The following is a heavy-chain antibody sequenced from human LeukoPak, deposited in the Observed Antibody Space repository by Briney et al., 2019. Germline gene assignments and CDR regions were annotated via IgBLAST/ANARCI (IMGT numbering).Heavy chain of an antibody. J-gene: IGHJ5*02. CDR3: AREYQLRPNWFDP. V-gene: IGHV1-18*01. Sequence: ASVTVSCKASGYTFTIYGISWVRQAPGQGLEWMGWISAYNGNTNYAQKLQGRVTMTTDTSTSTAYMELRSLRSDDTAVYYCAREYQLRPNWFDPWGQGTLVTVSS. CDR1: GYTFTIYG. D-gene: IGHD2-2*01. CDR2: ISAYNGNT.